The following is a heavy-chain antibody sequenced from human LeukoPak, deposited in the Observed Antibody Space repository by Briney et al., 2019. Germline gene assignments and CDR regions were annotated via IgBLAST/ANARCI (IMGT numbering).Heavy chain of an antibody. J-gene: IGHJ5*02. CDR2: INHSGST. Sequence: SETLSLTCAVYGGSFSGYYWSWIRQPPGKGLEWIGEINHSGSTNYNPSLKSRVTISLDTSNNQFSLKLSSVTAADTAVYYCARDRRSVTDPPNWFDPWGQGTLVTVSS. D-gene: IGHD2-21*02. CDR3: ARDRRSVTDPPNWFDP. CDR1: GGSFSGYY. V-gene: IGHV4-34*01.